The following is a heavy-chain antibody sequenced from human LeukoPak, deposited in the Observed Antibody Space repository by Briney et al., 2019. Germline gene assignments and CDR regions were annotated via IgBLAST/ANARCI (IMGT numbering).Heavy chain of an antibody. J-gene: IGHJ5*02. CDR1: GGSFSGYY. V-gene: IGHV4-34*01. CDR2: INHSGST. Sequence: SETLSLTCAVYGGSFSGYYWSWIRQPPGKGLEWSGEINHSGSTNYNPSLKSRVTISVDTSKNQFSLKLSSVTAADTAVYYCARGPPWGFWSGYYNNWFDPWGQGTLVTVSS. CDR3: ARGPPWGFWSGYYNNWFDP. D-gene: IGHD3-3*01.